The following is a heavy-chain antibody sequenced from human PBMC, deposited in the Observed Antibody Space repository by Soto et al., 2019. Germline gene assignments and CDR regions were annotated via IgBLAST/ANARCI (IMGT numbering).Heavy chain of an antibody. Sequence: SETLSLTCTVSGASISVHSYYCTWILHPPGKGLEWIGSSYYSVTTYFNPSLKSRATISVDTSKNQFSLRLTSLTAADTAIYYCTRRYHWNDNYFEPWGPGAMVTVSS. CDR1: GASISVHSYY. CDR2: SYYSVTT. CDR3: TRRYHWNDNYFEP. J-gene: IGHJ5*02. D-gene: IGHD3-9*01. V-gene: IGHV4-39*01.